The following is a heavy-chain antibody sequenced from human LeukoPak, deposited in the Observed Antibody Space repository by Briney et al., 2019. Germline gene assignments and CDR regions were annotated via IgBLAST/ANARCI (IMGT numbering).Heavy chain of an antibody. CDR1: GYTLTELS. V-gene: IGHV1-2*02. Sequence: ASVKVSCKVSGYTLTELSMHWVRQAPGQGLEWMGWINPNSGGTNYAQKFQGRVTMTRDTSISTAYMELSRLRSDDTAVYYCARDPSQRGYSGYALLYWGQGTLVTVSS. CDR2: INPNSGGT. CDR3: ARDPSQRGYSGYALLY. J-gene: IGHJ4*02. D-gene: IGHD5-12*01.